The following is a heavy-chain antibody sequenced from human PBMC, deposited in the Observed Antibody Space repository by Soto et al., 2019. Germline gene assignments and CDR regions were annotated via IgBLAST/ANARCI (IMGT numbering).Heavy chain of an antibody. Sequence: GASVKVSCKTSGYGFTDYKLHWVRQAPGQGLEWMGWVDPNGGGSNSAQKFQGSVTMTWDTSITTAYLDLTRLTTNDTATYFCATWVDYGDFEGFDFWGQGTLVTVSS. D-gene: IGHD4-17*01. CDR2: VDPNGGGS. CDR3: ATWVDYGDFEGFDF. J-gene: IGHJ4*02. CDR1: GYGFTDYK. V-gene: IGHV1-2*04.